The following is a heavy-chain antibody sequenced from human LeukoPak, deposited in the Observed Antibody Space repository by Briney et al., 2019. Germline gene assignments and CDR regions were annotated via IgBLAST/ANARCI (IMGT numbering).Heavy chain of an antibody. V-gene: IGHV4-59*12. Sequence: SETLSLTCTVSGGSISSYYWSWIRQPPGKGLEWIGYIYYSGTTYYNPSLKSRVTISVDTSKNQFSLKLSSATAADTAVYYCARDRGGSYLNRGGDYWGQGTLVTVSS. CDR3: ARDRGGSYLNRGGDY. D-gene: IGHD1-26*01. CDR2: IYYSGTT. J-gene: IGHJ4*02. CDR1: GGSISSYY.